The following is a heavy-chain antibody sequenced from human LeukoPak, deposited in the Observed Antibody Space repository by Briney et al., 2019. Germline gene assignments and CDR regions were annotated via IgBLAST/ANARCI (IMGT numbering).Heavy chain of an antibody. CDR1: GGSFSGYY. Sequence: SETLPLTCAVYGGSFSGYYWSWIRQPPGKGLEWIGEINHSGSTNYNPSLKSRVTISVDTSKNQFSLKLSSVTAADTAVYYCARRSMVRGVTYWGQGTLVTVSS. D-gene: IGHD3-10*01. J-gene: IGHJ4*02. CDR3: ARRSMVRGVTY. V-gene: IGHV4-34*01. CDR2: INHSGST.